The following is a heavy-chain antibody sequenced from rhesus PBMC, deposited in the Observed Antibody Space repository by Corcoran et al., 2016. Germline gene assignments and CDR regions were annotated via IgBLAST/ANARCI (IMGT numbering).Heavy chain of an antibody. CDR1: GGSISSSNW. D-gene: IGHD1-20*01. CDR2: VHGSGSP. CDR3: VRLNVIAGTTSSLDV. V-gene: IGHV4-92*01. Sequence: QVQLQESGPGLVKPSETLSLTCAVSGGSISSSNWWSWFRQPPGKGLEWIGFVHGSGSPTYNPSLKSRVTFSKDTSKNQLSLKLTSVTAADTAVYYCVRLNVIAGTTSSLDVWGRGLLVTVSS. J-gene: IGHJ5-2*02.